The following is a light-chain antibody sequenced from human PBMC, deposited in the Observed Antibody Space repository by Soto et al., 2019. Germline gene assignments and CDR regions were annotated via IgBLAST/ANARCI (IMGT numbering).Light chain of an antibody. Sequence: DIQMTQSPSTLSASVGVRVTITCRASQSISSWLAWYQQKPGKAPKLLIYKASSLKSGVPSRLSGRGSGTEFTLTISSLAPDDFATYYCQQYNSYSYTFGQGTKLEIK. CDR2: KAS. CDR1: QSISSW. CDR3: QQYNSYSYT. V-gene: IGKV1-5*03. J-gene: IGKJ2*01.